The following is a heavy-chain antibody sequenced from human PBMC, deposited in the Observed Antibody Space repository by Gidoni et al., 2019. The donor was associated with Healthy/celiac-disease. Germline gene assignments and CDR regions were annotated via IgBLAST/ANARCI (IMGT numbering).Heavy chain of an antibody. CDR3: ARADRGGQWLAYYYYGMDV. J-gene: IGHJ6*02. Sequence: QVQLVESGGGVVQPGRSLRLSCAASGFPFSSYAMHWVRQAPGKGLEWVAVISYDGSNKYYADSVKGRFTISRDNSKNTLYLQMNSLRAEDTAVYYCARADRGGQWLAYYYYGMDVWGQGTTVTVSS. V-gene: IGHV3-30-3*01. D-gene: IGHD6-19*01. CDR1: GFPFSSYA. CDR2: ISYDGSNK.